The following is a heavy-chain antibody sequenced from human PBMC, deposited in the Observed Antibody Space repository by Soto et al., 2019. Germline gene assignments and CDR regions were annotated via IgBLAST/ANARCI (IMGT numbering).Heavy chain of an antibody. Sequence: LSLTCTVSGGSISSGGYYWSWIRQHPGKGLEWIGYVYYSGSTSYNPSLKSRVTISVDTSKNQFSLKLSSVTAADTAVYYCARSVVPALYFDYWGQGTLVTVSS. J-gene: IGHJ4*02. CDR3: ARSVVPALYFDY. D-gene: IGHD2-2*01. CDR2: VYYSGST. CDR1: GGSISSGGYY. V-gene: IGHV4-31*03.